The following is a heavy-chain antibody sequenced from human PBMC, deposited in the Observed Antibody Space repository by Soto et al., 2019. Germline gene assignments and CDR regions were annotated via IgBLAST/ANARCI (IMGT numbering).Heavy chain of an antibody. CDR2: ISAYNGNT. Sequence: QVQLVQSGAEVKKPGASVKVSCKASGYTFTSYGISWVRQAPGQGLEWMGWISAYNGNTNYAQKLQGRVTMTTDTATSTAYMELRSLRSDDTAVYYCATGFLDRGGYYYYGMDVWGQGTTVTVSS. V-gene: IGHV1-18*01. J-gene: IGHJ6*02. D-gene: IGHD3-3*01. CDR1: GYTFTSYG. CDR3: ATGFLDRGGYYYYGMDV.